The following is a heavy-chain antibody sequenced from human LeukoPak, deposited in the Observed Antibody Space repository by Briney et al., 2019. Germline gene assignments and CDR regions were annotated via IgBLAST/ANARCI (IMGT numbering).Heavy chain of an antibody. CDR3: ARQMNTVTADY. CDR1: GGSISSCSYF. CDR2: IFYSGSS. V-gene: IGHV4-39*01. Sequence: SETLSLTCTVSGGSISSCSYFWGWIRQPPGKGLEWIGSIFYSGSSYYNPSLNSRVTISIATSKNQFSLRLSSVTAADTAVYYCARQMNTVTADYWGQGTLVTVSS. J-gene: IGHJ4*02. D-gene: IGHD4-17*01.